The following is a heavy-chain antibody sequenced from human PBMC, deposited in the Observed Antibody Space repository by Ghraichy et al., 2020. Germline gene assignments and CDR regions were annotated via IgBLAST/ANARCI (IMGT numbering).Heavy chain of an antibody. V-gene: IGHV3-33*01. CDR3: ARDETEQWLVLTHDAFDI. CDR2: IWYDGSNK. Sequence: GGSLRLSCAASGFTFSSYGMHWVRQAPGKGLEWVAVIWYDGSNKYYADSVKGRFTISRDNSKNTLYLQMNSLRAEDTAVYYCARDETEQWLVLTHDAFDIWGQGTMVTVSS. CDR1: GFTFSSYG. J-gene: IGHJ3*02. D-gene: IGHD6-19*01.